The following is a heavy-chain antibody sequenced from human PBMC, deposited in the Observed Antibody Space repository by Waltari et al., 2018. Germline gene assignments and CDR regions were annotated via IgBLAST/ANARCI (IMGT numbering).Heavy chain of an antibody. D-gene: IGHD6-19*01. CDR2: ISSWSSNI. V-gene: IGHV3-48*01. J-gene: IGHJ4*02. CDR1: GLNFGASP. CDR3: AREPRGIATAGYFDH. Sequence: EVQLAASGGAVVPPGESRNLPCSPSGLNFGASPMDWIRQAPGKGLEWVSSISSWSSNIHYADSVKGRLTVYRDNAKSLLFLQMNNLRVEDTAIYYCAREPRGIATAGYFDHWGQGTLVIVSS.